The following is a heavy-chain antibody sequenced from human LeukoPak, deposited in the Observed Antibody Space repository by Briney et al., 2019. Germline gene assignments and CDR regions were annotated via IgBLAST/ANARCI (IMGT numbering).Heavy chain of an antibody. D-gene: IGHD3-16*02. CDR2: INPSGGST. CDR3: ARDRQTFYDYVGGNYRFYVGY. CDR1: GYTFTSYY. J-gene: IGHJ4*02. V-gene: IGHV1-46*01. Sequence: GASVKVSCKASGYTFTSYYMHWVRQAPGQGLEWMGIINPSGGSTSYAQKFQGRVTMTRDMSTSTVYMELSSLRSEDTAVYYCARDRQTFYDYVGGNYRFYVGYWGQGTLVTVSS.